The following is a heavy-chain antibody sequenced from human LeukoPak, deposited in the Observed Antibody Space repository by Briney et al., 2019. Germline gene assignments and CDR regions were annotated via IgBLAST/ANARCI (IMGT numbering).Heavy chain of an antibody. Sequence: ASVKVSCKASGYTFTSYDINWVRQATGQGLEWMGWMNPNSGNTGYAQKFQGRVTITRNTSISTAYMELSSLRSEDTAVYYSARTQRHGYSYGYHYWGQGTLVTVSS. V-gene: IGHV1-8*03. CDR2: MNPNSGNT. J-gene: IGHJ4*02. CDR1: GYTFTSYD. CDR3: ARTQRHGYSYGYHY. D-gene: IGHD5-18*01.